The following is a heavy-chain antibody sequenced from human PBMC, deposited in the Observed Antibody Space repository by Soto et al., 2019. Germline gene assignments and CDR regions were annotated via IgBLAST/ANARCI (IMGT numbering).Heavy chain of an antibody. D-gene: IGHD1-20*01. CDR2: MTPNSGDT. CDR3: ARNLYNTGSFDH. J-gene: IGHJ5*02. V-gene: IGHV1-8*02. CDR1: GYTFTSYD. Sequence: QVQLVQSGAEVKKPGASVKVSCKASGYTFTSYDINWVRQAPGQGLEWVGWMTPNSGDTGYAQTFQGRDTLTRDTSRSTAYMELCRPTSKDTAVYSCARNLYNTGSFDHWGQGTLVTASS.